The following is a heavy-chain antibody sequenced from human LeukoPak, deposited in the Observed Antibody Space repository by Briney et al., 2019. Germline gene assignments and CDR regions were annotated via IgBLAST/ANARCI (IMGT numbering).Heavy chain of an antibody. CDR2: ISGCDSST. CDR1: GLTFSSSA. D-gene: IGHD5-24*01. CDR3: AKSGYKRFDY. J-gene: IGHJ4*02. Sequence: PGGSLRLSCAASGLTFSSSAMSWLRQAPRKGLEWVSTISGCDSSTHYAHPLKGRFTISRKNSKNTLYLQMNPLRRGDPAVYYSAKSGYKRFDYWGEGTLVTVSS. V-gene: IGHV3-23*01.